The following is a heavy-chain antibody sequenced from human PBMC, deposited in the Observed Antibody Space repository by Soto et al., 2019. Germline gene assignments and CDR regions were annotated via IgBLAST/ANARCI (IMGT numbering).Heavy chain of an antibody. V-gene: IGHV1-69*12. CDR3: AIDSYSGYSYYYYGMDV. CDR2: IIPIFGTA. J-gene: IGHJ6*02. CDR1: GGTFSSYA. Sequence: QVQLVQSGAEVKKPGSSVKVSCKASGGTFSSYAISWVRQAPGQGLEWMGGIIPIFGTANYAQKFQGRVTITADESTRTAYMELSSLRSEDTAVYYCAIDSYSGYSYYYYGMDVWGQGTTVTVSS. D-gene: IGHD5-12*01.